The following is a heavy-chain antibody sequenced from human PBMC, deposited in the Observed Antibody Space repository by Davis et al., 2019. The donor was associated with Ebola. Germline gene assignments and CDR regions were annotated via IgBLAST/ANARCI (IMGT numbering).Heavy chain of an antibody. Sequence: SETLSLTCAVYGGSFSGYYWSWIRQPPGKGLEWIGEINHGGSTNYNPSLKSRVTISVDTSKNQFSLKLSSVTAADTAVYYCARGFVVPAAIGYYYYGMDVWGQGTTVTVSS. CDR3: ARGFVVPAAIGYYYYGMDV. J-gene: IGHJ6*02. D-gene: IGHD2-2*02. CDR1: GGSFSGYY. V-gene: IGHV4-34*01. CDR2: INHGGST.